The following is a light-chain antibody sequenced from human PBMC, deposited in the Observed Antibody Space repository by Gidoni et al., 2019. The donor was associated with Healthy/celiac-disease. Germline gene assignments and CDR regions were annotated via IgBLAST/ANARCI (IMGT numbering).Light chain of an antibody. CDR3: QQYNNWRT. J-gene: IGKJ1*01. V-gene: IGKV3-15*01. CDR1: QSVSSN. CDR2: GAS. Sequence: EIVMTQSPATLSVSPGERATLSCRASQSVSSNLAWYQQKPGQAPRLLIYGASTRATGIPARCSGSGSGTEFTLTISSLQSEDFAVYYCQQYNNWRTFXQGTKVEIK.